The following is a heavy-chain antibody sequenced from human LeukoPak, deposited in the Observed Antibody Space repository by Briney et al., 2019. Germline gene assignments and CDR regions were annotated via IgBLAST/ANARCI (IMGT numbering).Heavy chain of an antibody. CDR3: ARTPYCGGDCYHDCFDY. Sequence: PSETLSLTCTVSGGSISSYYWSWIRQPPGKGLEWIGYIYYSGSTNYNPSLKSRVTISVDTSKNQFSLKLSSVTAADTAVYYCARTPYCGGDCYHDCFDYWGQGTLVTVSS. D-gene: IGHD2-21*02. V-gene: IGHV4-59*01. CDR1: GGSISSYY. J-gene: IGHJ4*02. CDR2: IYYSGST.